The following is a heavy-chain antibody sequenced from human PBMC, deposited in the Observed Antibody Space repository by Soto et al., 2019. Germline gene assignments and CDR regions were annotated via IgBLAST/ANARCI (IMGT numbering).Heavy chain of an antibody. D-gene: IGHD2-2*01. CDR3: AKDNCISTSCYRLYNWFDP. CDR2: ISYGGSNK. J-gene: IGHJ5*02. V-gene: IGHV3-30*18. Sequence: QVQLVESGGGVVQPGRSLXLSCAASGFTFSSYGMHWVRQAPGKXLEWVAVISYGGSNKYYADSVKGRFTISRDNSKNTLYLQMNNLRAEDTAVYYCAKDNCISTSCYRLYNWFDPWGQGTLVTVSS. CDR1: GFTFSSYG.